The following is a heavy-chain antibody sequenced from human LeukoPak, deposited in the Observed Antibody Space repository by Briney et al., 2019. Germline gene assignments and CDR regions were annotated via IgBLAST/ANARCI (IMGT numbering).Heavy chain of an antibody. J-gene: IGHJ6*03. CDR2: FDPEDGET. V-gene: IGHV1-24*01. Sequence: ASVKVSCKVSGYTLTELSMHWVRQAPGKGLEWMGGFDPEDGETIYAQKFQGRVTMTRDTSTSTVYMELSSLRSEDTAVYYCARANEDYYYYYMDVWGKGTTVTVSS. CDR3: ARANEDYYYYYMDV. D-gene: IGHD1-1*01. CDR1: GYTLTELS.